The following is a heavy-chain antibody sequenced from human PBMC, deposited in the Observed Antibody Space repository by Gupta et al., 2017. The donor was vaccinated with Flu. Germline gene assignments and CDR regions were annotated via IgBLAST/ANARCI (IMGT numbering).Heavy chain of an antibody. V-gene: IGHV3-7*04. CDR1: GFTFSSYW. Sequence: EVQLVESGGGLVQPGGSLRLSCAASGFTFSSYWMSWVRQAPGKGLEWVANIKQDGSEKYYVDSVKGRFTISRDNAKNSLYLQMNSLRAEDTAVYYCAREDCSGGSCYLDYWGQGTLVTVSS. CDR3: AREDCSGGSCYLDY. CDR2: IKQDGSEK. J-gene: IGHJ4*02. D-gene: IGHD2-15*01.